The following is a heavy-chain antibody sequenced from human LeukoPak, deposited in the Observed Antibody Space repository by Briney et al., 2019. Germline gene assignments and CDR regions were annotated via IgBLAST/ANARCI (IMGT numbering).Heavy chain of an antibody. V-gene: IGHV3-30-3*01. J-gene: IGHJ4*02. CDR2: ISYDGSNK. CDR1: GFTFSSYA. CDR3: ARGPAYGDYVNY. D-gene: IGHD4-17*01. Sequence: GGSLRLSCAASGFTFSSYAMHWVRQAPGKGLGWVAVISYDGSNKYYADSVKGRFTISRDNSKNTLYLQMNSLRAEDTAVYYCARGPAYGDYVNYWGQGTLVTVSS.